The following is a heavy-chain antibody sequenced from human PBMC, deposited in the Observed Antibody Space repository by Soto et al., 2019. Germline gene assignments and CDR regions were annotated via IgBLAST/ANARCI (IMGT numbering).Heavy chain of an antibody. Sequence: QVQLVESGGGVVQPGRSLRLSCAASGFTFSSYGMYGVRRAPGKGLEGVAVIWYDGSNNYYADSVKCRFTISRDNSKNTLYLQMNSLRAEDTAVYYCERVDPRLLWFGELRYWGQGTLVTVSS. J-gene: IGHJ4*02. V-gene: IGHV3-33*01. CDR3: ERVDPRLLWFGELRY. CDR2: IWYDGSNN. CDR1: GFTFSSYG. D-gene: IGHD3-10*01.